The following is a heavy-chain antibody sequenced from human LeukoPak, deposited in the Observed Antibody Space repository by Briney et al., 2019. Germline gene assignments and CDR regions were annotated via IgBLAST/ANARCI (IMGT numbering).Heavy chain of an antibody. D-gene: IGHD6-13*01. CDR1: GFTFSTYA. CDR3: AKDPRRYSRTGGYFDY. Sequence: GGSLRLSCAASGFTFSTYAMTWVRQAPGKGLEWVAVISYDGSNKYYADSVKGRFTISRANSKNTLYLQMNSLRAGDTAVYYCAKDPRRYSRTGGYFDYWGQGTLVTVSS. J-gene: IGHJ4*02. CDR2: ISYDGSNK. V-gene: IGHV3-30*18.